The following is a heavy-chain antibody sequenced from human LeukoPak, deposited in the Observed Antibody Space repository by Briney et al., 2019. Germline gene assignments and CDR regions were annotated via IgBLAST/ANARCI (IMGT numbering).Heavy chain of an antibody. V-gene: IGHV3-48*02. D-gene: IGHD1-26*01. CDR2: ITSSSTNI. J-gene: IGHJ4*02. Sequence: GGSLRLSCEASGLIFSNAWMNWVRQAPGKGLEWVSHITSSSTNIYYADSVKGRFTISRDNAKNALSLQMNSLRDEDTAVYYCATSGNYYLKYWGQGTLVTVSS. CDR3: ATSGNYYLKY. CDR1: GLIFSNAW.